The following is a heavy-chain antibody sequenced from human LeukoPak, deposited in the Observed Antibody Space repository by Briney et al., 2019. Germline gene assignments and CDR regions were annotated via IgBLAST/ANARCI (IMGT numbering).Heavy chain of an antibody. D-gene: IGHD6-19*01. CDR2: IVVGSGNT. Sequence: SVKVSCKASGFTFTISAVQWVRQARGQRLEWIGWIVVGSGNTNYAQKFQERVTITRDMSTSTAYMELSSLRSEDTAVYYCAADPPSSGWGRDAFDIWGQGTMVTVSS. CDR3: AADPPSSGWGRDAFDI. J-gene: IGHJ3*02. V-gene: IGHV1-58*01. CDR1: GFTFTISA.